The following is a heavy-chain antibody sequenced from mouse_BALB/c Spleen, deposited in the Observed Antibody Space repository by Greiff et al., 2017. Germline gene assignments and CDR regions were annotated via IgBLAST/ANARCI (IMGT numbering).Heavy chain of an antibody. J-gene: IGHJ2*01. CDR3: ARLTTASFDY. D-gene: IGHD1-2*01. V-gene: IGHV1-87*01. CDR1: GYTFTSYW. Sequence: QVQLKESGAELARPGASVKLSCKASGYTFTSYWMQWVKQRPGQGLEWIGAIYPGDGDTRYTQKFKGKATLTADKSSSTAYMQLSSLASEDSAVYYCARLTTASFDYWGQGTTLTVSS. CDR2: IYPGDGDT.